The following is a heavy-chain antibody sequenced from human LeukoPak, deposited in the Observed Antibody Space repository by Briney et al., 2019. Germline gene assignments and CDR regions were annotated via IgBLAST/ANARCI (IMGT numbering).Heavy chain of an antibody. J-gene: IGHJ4*02. Sequence: SETLSLTCTVSGGSINNYYWSWFRQPPGKGLEWIGYIYTNENTEYNPSLKSRVTISVDTSKNQFSLTLSSVTAADTAVYYCARARNLRYFDWLPPYYFDYWGQGTLVTVSS. D-gene: IGHD3-9*01. CDR1: GGSINNYY. V-gene: IGHV4-4*09. CDR2: IYTNENT. CDR3: ARARNLRYFDWLPPYYFDY.